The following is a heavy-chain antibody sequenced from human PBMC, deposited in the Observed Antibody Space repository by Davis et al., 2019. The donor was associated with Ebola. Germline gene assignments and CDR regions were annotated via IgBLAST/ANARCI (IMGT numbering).Heavy chain of an antibody. CDR3: ARAGGSSDVYYYYGMDV. J-gene: IGHJ6*02. CDR2: IYTSGST. CDR1: GGSISSHY. D-gene: IGHD6-6*01. Sequence: PSETLSLTCTVSGGSISSHYWSWIRQPAGKGLEWIGRIYTSGSTNYNPSLKSRVTISVDTSKHQFSLKLSSVTAADTAVYYCARAGGSSDVYYYYGMDVWGQGTTVTVSS. V-gene: IGHV4-4*07.